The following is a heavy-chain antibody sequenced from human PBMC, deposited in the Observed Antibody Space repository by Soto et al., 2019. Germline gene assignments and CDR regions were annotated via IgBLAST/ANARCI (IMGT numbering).Heavy chain of an antibody. CDR3: AKSSQSGGEDNAFVI. Sequence: GGSLRLFCAASGFTFSSYAMSWVRQAPGKGLEWVSAISGSGGSTYYADSVKGRFTISRDTSKNTLYLQMNSLRAEDTTVYSCAKSSQSGGEDNAFVIWGQGTMVT. CDR2: ISGSGGST. V-gene: IGHV3-23*01. J-gene: IGHJ3*02. CDR1: GFTFSSYA. D-gene: IGHD2-15*01.